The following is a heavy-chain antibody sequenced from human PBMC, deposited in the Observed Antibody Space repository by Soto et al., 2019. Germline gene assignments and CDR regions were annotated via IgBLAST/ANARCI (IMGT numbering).Heavy chain of an antibody. J-gene: IGHJ1*01. CDR2: TYYRSKWYS. D-gene: IGHD3-10*01. V-gene: IGHV6-1*01. CDR3: ARGSYYRGSV. CDR1: GDSVSSTSTA. Sequence: PSETLSLTCAISGDSVSSTSTAWSWIRQSPSRGLEWLGRTYYRSKWYSDYAVSVKSRITINPDTSKNQFSLQLKSVTPEDTAVYYCARGSYYRGSVWGQGTLVTVSS.